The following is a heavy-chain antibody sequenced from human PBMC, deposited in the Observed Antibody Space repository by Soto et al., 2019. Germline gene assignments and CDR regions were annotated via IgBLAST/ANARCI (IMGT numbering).Heavy chain of an antibody. CDR2: IRSSSSDT. CDR1: GFTFSDYY. D-gene: IGHD6-19*01. V-gene: IGHV3-11*05. CDR3: ARGGAVSTNFDS. J-gene: IGHJ4*02. Sequence: GGSLRLSCAASGFTFSDYYMSWSRQAPGKGLEWLSYIRSSSSDTSYADSVKGRFTISRDNAKSSLYLQMNSLRAEDTAVYYCARGGAVSTNFDSWAQGTLLTVSS.